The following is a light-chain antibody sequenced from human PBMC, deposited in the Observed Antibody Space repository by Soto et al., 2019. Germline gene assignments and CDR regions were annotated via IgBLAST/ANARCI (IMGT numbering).Light chain of an antibody. CDR3: QQYYTTPIT. Sequence: DIVMTQSPDSLAVSLGARATTTCKSSQSLLYSSNNKNSLAWYQQKPGQAPKLLIYWASTRESGVPDRFSGSGSGTDFTLTISSLQAEDVAVYYCQQYYTTPITFGQGTRLEIK. CDR1: QSLLYSSNNKNS. V-gene: IGKV4-1*01. J-gene: IGKJ5*01. CDR2: WAS.